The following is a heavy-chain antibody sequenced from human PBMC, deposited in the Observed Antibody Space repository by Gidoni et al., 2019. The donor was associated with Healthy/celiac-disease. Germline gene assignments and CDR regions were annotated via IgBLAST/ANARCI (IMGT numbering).Heavy chain of an antibody. D-gene: IGHD3-9*01. V-gene: IGHV4-39*01. Sequence: QLQLPESGPGLVKPSATLSLTCTVSGGSISSSSYHWGWIRQPPGKGLEWIGSIYYSGSTYYNPSLKSRVTISVDTSKNQFSLKLSSVTAADTAVYYCARRPSDYDILTGYSNWFDPWGQGTLVTVSS. J-gene: IGHJ5*02. CDR1: GGSISSSSYH. CDR2: IYYSGST. CDR3: ARRPSDYDILTGYSNWFDP.